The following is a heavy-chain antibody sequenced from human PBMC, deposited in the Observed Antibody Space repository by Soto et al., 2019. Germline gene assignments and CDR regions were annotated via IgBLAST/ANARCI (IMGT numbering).Heavy chain of an antibody. CDR3: ARGSRGYSGYDPPDYFDY. V-gene: IGHV1-18*01. D-gene: IGHD5-12*01. J-gene: IGHJ4*02. CDR1: GYTFTSYG. CDR2: ISAYNGNT. Sequence: AASVKVSCKASGYTFTSYGISWVRQAPGQGLEWMGWISAYNGNTNYAQKLQGRVTMTTDTSTSTAYMELRSLRSDDTAVYYCARGSRGYSGYDPPDYFDYWGQGTLVTVSS.